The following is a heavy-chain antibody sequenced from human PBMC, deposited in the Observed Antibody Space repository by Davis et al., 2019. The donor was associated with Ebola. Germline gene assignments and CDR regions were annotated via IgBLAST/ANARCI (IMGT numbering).Heavy chain of an antibody. CDR3: AREDIVVVVAATDYYYYGMDV. CDR2: INPSGGST. V-gene: IGHV1-46*01. Sequence: ASVKVSCKASGYTFTSYYMHWVRQAPGQGLEWMGIINPSGGSTSYAQKFQGRVTMTRDTSTSTVYMELSSLRSEDTAVYYCAREDIVVVVAATDYYYYGMDVWGQGTTVTVSS. J-gene: IGHJ6*02. CDR1: GYTFTSYY. D-gene: IGHD2-15*01.